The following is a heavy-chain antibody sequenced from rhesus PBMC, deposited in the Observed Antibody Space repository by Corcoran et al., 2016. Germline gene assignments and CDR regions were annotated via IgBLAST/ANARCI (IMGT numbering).Heavy chain of an antibody. CDR2: IEGNSAGT. CDR3: AREPSGGAYAEDGGFDF. CDR1: GGSIRGNSS. D-gene: IGHD2-39*02. J-gene: IGHJ3*01. Sequence: QVELHQWGDGLVKPSEPLSLTCVVYGGSIRGNSSWGWIRQAPGKGREWIGNIEGNSAGTNYNAYQKMRVIIAKDTSKTKFSRNLRAVTAADTAVYCCAREPSGGAYAEDGGFDFWGQGLRVTVSS. V-gene: IGHV4-73*01.